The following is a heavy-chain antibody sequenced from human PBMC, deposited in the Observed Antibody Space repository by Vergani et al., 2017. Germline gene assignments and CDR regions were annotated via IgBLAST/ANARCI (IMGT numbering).Heavy chain of an antibody. D-gene: IGHD1-26*01. CDR1: GGSISSSSYY. J-gene: IGHJ4*02. Sequence: QLQLQESGPGLVKPSETLSLTCTVSGGSISSSSYYWGWIRQPPGKGLEWIGSIYYSGSTYYNPSLKSRVTMSVDTSKNQFSLKLSSVTAADTAVYYCARDLSGSYPGFDYWGQGTLVTGSS. CDR2: IYYSGST. V-gene: IGHV4-39*07. CDR3: ARDLSGSYPGFDY.